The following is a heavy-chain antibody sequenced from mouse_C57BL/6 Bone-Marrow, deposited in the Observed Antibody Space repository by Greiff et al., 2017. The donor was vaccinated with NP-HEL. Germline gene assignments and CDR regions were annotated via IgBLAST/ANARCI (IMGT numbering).Heavy chain of an antibody. CDR2: IYPGDGDT. V-gene: IGHV1-82*01. CDR1: GYAFSSSW. J-gene: IGHJ3*01. CDR3: AREVYYGNSFAY. Sequence: VHLVESGPELVKPGASVKISCKASGYAFSSSWMNWVKQRPGKGLEWIGRIYPGDGDTNYNGKFKGKATLTADKSSSTAYMQLSSLTSEDSAVYFCAREVYYGNSFAYWGKGTLVTVSA. D-gene: IGHD2-1*01.